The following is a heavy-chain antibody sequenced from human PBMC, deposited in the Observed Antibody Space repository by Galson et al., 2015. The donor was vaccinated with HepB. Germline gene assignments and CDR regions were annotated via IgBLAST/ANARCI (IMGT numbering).Heavy chain of an antibody. CDR1: GFTFSDYY. CDR2: ISASTIYT. CDR3: ARVADADYGDHNHFDS. V-gene: IGHV3-11*06. D-gene: IGHD4-17*01. Sequence: SLRLSCAASGFTFSDYYMSWIRQAPGKGLEWVSSISASTIYTNYADSVKGRFTISRDNAKNSLNPQMNSLRADDTAVYYCARVADADYGDHNHFDSWGQGTLVTVSS. J-gene: IGHJ4*02.